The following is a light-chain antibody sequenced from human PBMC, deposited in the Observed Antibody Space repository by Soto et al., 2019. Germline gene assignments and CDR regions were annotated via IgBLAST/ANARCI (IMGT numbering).Light chain of an antibody. Sequence: AIQMTQSPSSLSASVVYTFTITCRASQGIRNDLGWYQQKPGKVPKLLIYAASSLQSGVPSRFSGGGSGTEFTLTISSLQPDDFATYYCQQYKTYWTFGPGTKV. CDR2: AAS. V-gene: IGKV1-6*01. CDR1: QGIRND. J-gene: IGKJ1*01. CDR3: QQYKTYWT.